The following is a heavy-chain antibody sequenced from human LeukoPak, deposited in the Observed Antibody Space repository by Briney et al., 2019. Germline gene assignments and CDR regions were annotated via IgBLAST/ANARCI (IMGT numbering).Heavy chain of an antibody. V-gene: IGHV3-7*01. D-gene: IGHD1-26*01. J-gene: IGHJ3*02. Sequence: QSGGSLRLSCAASGFTFSSYWMSRVRQAPGKGLEWVANIKQDGSEKYYVDSVKGRFTISRDNAKNSLYLQMNSLRAEDTAVYYCARDCIEGAIKPWGYDAFEIWGQGTLVAVSP. CDR1: GFTFSSYW. CDR2: IKQDGSEK. CDR3: ARDCIEGAIKPWGYDAFEI.